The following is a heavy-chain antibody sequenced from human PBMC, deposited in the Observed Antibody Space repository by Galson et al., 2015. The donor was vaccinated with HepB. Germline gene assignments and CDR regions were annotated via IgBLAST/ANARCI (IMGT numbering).Heavy chain of an antibody. CDR3: ARDLAVAGRGYFDY. V-gene: IGHV1-69*06. Sequence: SVKVSCKASGGTFSSYAISWVRQAPGQGLEWMGGIIPIFGTANYAQKFQGRVTITADKSTSTAYMELSSLRSEDTAVYYCARDLAVAGRGYFDYWGQGTLVTVSS. CDR2: IIPIFGTA. J-gene: IGHJ4*02. CDR1: GGTFSSYA. D-gene: IGHD6-19*01.